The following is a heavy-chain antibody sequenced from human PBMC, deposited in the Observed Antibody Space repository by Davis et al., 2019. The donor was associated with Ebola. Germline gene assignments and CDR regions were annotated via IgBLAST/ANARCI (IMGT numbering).Heavy chain of an antibody. J-gene: IGHJ4*02. V-gene: IGHV1-24*01. Sequence: AASVKVSCKVSGYTLTELSMHWVRQAPGKGLEWMGGFDPEDGETIYAQKFQGRVTMTEDTSTDTAYMELSRLRSDDTAVYYCARVSGDYTTFDYWGQGTLVTVSS. CDR1: GYTLTELS. CDR3: ARVSGDYTTFDY. CDR2: FDPEDGET. D-gene: IGHD4-17*01.